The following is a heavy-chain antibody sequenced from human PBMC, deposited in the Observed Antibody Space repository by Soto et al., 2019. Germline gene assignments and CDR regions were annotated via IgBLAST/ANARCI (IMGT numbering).Heavy chain of an antibody. V-gene: IGHV4-31*03. CDR2: IYYSGST. Sequence: TSETLSLTCTVSGGSISSGGYYWSWIRQHPGKGLEWIGYIYYSGSTYYNPSLKSRVTISVDTSKNQFSLKLSSVTAADTAVYYCARDRSIAAAGTSGWFDPWGQGTLVTVSS. CDR3: ARDRSIAAAGTSGWFDP. CDR1: GGSISSGGYY. J-gene: IGHJ5*02. D-gene: IGHD6-13*01.